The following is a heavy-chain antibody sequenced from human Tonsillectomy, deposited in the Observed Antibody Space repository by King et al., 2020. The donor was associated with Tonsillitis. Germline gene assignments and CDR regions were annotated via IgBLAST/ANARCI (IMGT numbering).Heavy chain of an antibody. J-gene: IGHJ4*02. CDR1: GFIFDDFA. V-gene: IGHV3-9*01. CDR2: ISWNSGSI. Sequence: QLVQSGGGLVQPGRSLRLSCAASGFIFDDFARHWFRQAPGKCLEWVSVISWNSGSIGYAVSVKGRFTISRDNAKNSLYLQMNSLRAEDTALYYCAKDIFAGATLLGGFDYWGQGTLVAVSS. CDR3: AKDIFAGATLLGGFDY. D-gene: IGHD1-26*01.